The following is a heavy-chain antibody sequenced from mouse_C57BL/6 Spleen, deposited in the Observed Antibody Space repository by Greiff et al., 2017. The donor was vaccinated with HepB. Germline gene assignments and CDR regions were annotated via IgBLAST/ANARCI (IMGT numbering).Heavy chain of an antibody. CDR3: TNDYGSNWYFDV. D-gene: IGHD1-1*01. CDR1: GFNIKDDY. V-gene: IGHV14-4*01. J-gene: IGHJ1*03. Sequence: EVKLMESGAELVRPGASVKLSCTASGFNIKDDYMHWVKQRPEQGLEWIGWIDPENGDTEYASKFQGKATITADTSSNTAYLQLSSLTSEDTAVYYCTNDYGSNWYFDVWGTGTTVTVSS. CDR2: IDPENGDT.